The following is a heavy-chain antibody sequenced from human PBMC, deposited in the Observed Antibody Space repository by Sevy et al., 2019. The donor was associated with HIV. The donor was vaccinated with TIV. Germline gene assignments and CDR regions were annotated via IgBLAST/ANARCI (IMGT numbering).Heavy chain of an antibody. D-gene: IGHD3-22*01. CDR2: INPSGGST. CDR1: GYTFTSYY. V-gene: IGHV1-46*01. J-gene: IGHJ4*02. CDR3: VRVYYYDYSGPGY. Sequence: ASVKVSCKASGYTFTSYYIHWVRQAPGQGLEWMGLINPSGGSTSYAQKFQGRVTMTRDTSTSTVYIELSSLRSEDTAVYYCVRVYYYDYSGPGYWGQGTLVTVSS.